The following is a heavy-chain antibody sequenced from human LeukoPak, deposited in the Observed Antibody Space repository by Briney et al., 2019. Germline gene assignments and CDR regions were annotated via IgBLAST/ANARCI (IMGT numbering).Heavy chain of an antibody. CDR1: GGSISSGGYY. J-gene: IGHJ4*02. V-gene: IGHV4-30-2*01. CDR2: IYHTGST. Sequence: SQTLSLTCTVSGGSISSGGYYWSWIRQPPGKGLEWVGYIYHTGSTYYNPSLKSRVAISVDRSKNQFSLRLSSVTAADTAVYYCARGLYTPNENVLLWFGSPYWGQGTLVTVSS. D-gene: IGHD3-10*01. CDR3: ARGLYTPNENVLLWFGSPY.